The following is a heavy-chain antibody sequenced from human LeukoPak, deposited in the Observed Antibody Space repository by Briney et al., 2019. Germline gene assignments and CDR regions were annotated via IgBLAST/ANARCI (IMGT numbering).Heavy chain of an antibody. Sequence: SETLSPTCTVSGGSISSYYWSWIRQPPGKGLEWIGYIYYSGSTNYNPSLKRRVTISVDTSKNQFSLKLSSVTAADTAVYYCARGLRYFDLAFDYWGQGTLVTVSS. D-gene: IGHD3-9*01. V-gene: IGHV4-59*01. CDR1: GGSISSYY. J-gene: IGHJ4*02. CDR3: ARGLRYFDLAFDY. CDR2: IYYSGST.